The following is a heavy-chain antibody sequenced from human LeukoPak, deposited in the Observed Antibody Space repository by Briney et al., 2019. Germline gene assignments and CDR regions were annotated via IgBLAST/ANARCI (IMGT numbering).Heavy chain of an antibody. CDR3: ARGHYDVLAASYKWTPDY. Sequence: TGGSLRLSCAASGFSFSRYGMNWVRQAPGKGLEWVSSITSGGDYIYYADSVKGRFTTSRDNAKNSLSLQLNSLRVEDTAVYYCARGHYDVLAASYKWTPDYWGQGTLVTVSS. J-gene: IGHJ4*02. CDR2: ITSGGDYI. V-gene: IGHV3-21*01. CDR1: GFSFSRYG. D-gene: IGHD3-9*01.